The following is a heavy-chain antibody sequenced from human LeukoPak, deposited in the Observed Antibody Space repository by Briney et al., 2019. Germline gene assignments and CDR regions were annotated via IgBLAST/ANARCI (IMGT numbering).Heavy chain of an antibody. CDR2: IYPGDSDT. D-gene: IGHD1-26*01. V-gene: IGHV5-51*01. CDR1: GYSFTSYC. J-gene: IGHJ3*02. Sequence: GESLKISCKGSGYSFTSYCIGWVRQMPGKGLEWMGIIYPGDSDTRYSPSFQGQVTISADKSISTAYLQWSSLKASDTAMYYCARQWELADDAFDIWGQGTMVTVSS. CDR3: ARQWELADDAFDI.